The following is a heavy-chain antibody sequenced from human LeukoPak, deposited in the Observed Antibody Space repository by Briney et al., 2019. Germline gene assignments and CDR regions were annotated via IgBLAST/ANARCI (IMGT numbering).Heavy chain of an antibody. CDR1: GFTFSSYG. V-gene: IGHV3-30*02. D-gene: IGHD5-18*01. Sequence: PGGSLRLSCAASGFTFSSYGMLWVRQAPGQGPEWVALMRNDGNNRYYADSVKGRFTISRDNAKNSLYLQMNSLRADDTAVYYCVRDWPGDSYGADPWGQGTLVTVSS. CDR3: VRDWPGDSYGADP. J-gene: IGHJ5*02. CDR2: MRNDGNNR.